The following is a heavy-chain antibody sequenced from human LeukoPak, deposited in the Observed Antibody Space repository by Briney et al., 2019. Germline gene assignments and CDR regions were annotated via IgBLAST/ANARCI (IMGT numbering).Heavy chain of an antibody. Sequence: PSETLSLTCAVSGGSVSSYYWSWIRQPPGKGLEWIGYIYYSGSTNYNPSLKSRATISVDTSKNQFSLKLSSVTAADTAVYYCARLGLFLCSGGSCYSGYWFDPWGQGTLVTVSS. J-gene: IGHJ5*02. CDR2: IYYSGST. V-gene: IGHV4-59*02. D-gene: IGHD2-15*01. CDR1: GGSVSSYY. CDR3: ARLGLFLCSGGSCYSGYWFDP.